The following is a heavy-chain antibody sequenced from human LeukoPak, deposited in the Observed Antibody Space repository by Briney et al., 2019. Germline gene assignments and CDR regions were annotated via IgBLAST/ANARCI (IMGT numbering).Heavy chain of an antibody. J-gene: IGHJ4*02. CDR2: INHSGST. CDR3: ASRELDYYDSSGYSEFDY. Sequence: SETLSLTCAVYGGSFSGYYWSWIRQPPGKGLEWIGEINHSGSTSYNPSPKSRVTISVDTSKNQFSLKLSSVTAADTAVYYCASRELDYYDSSGYSEFDYWGQGTLVTVSS. V-gene: IGHV4-34*01. D-gene: IGHD3-22*01. CDR1: GGSFSGYY.